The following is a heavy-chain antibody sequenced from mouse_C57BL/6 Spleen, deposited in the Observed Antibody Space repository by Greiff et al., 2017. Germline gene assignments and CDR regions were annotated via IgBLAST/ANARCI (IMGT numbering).Heavy chain of an antibody. D-gene: IGHD2-5*01. CDR1: GYTFTDYE. CDR3: TKYSNYGAMDY. Sequence: QVQLKQSGAELVRPGASVTLSCKASGYTFTDYEMHWVKQTPVHGLEWIGAIDPETGGTAYNQKFKGKAILTADKSSSTAYMELRSLTSEDSAVYYCTKYSNYGAMDYWGQGTSVTVSS. V-gene: IGHV1-15*01. J-gene: IGHJ4*01. CDR2: IDPETGGT.